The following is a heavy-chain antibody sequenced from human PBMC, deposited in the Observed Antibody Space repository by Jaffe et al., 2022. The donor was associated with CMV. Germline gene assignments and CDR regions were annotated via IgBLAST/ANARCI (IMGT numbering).Heavy chain of an antibody. CDR3: ARGRGSTGYYGMDV. V-gene: IGHV4-34*01. CDR2: INHSGST. CDR1: GGSFSGYY. D-gene: IGHD1-26*01. Sequence: QVQLQQWGAGLLKPSETLSLTCAVYGGSFSGYYWSWIRQPPGKGLEWIGEINHSGSTNYNPSLKSRVTISVDTSKNQFSLKLSSVTAADTAVYYCARGRGSTGYYGMDVWGQGTTVTVSS. J-gene: IGHJ6*02.